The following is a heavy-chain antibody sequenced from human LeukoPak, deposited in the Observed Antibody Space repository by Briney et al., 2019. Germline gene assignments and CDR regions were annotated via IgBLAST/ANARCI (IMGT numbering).Heavy chain of an antibody. D-gene: IGHD3-22*01. CDR2: IYYRGST. V-gene: IGHV4-59*01. CDR1: GGSIGSYY. J-gene: IGHJ4*02. Sequence: PSETLSLTCTVSGGSIGSYYWSWIRQPPGKGLEWIGYIYYRGSTNYNPSLKGRVTISVDTSKNQFSLKLSSVTAADTAVYYCARAPAYYYDSSGYYYVFYFDYWGQGTLVTVSS. CDR3: ARAPAYYYDSSGYYYVFYFDY.